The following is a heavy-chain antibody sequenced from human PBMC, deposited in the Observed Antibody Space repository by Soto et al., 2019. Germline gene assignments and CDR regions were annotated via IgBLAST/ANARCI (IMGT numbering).Heavy chain of an antibody. V-gene: IGHV3-23*01. Sequence: EVQLLESGGGLVQPGGSLRLSCAASGFTFSSYAMSWVRQAPGKGLEWVSAISGSGGSTYYADSVKGRFTISRDNSKNTLYLQMNSLRAEDTAVYYCAKGFIVVVVAATPVYFDYWGQGTLVTVSS. CDR2: ISGSGGST. CDR3: AKGFIVVVVAATPVYFDY. CDR1: GFTFSSYA. J-gene: IGHJ4*02. D-gene: IGHD2-15*01.